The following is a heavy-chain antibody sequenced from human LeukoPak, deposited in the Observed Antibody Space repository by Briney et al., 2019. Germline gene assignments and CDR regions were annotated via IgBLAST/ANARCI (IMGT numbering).Heavy chain of an antibody. J-gene: IGHJ4*02. D-gene: IGHD4-17*01. Sequence: ASVNVSCKASGGTFSSYAISWVRQAPGQGLEWMGGIIPIFGTANYAQKFQGRVTITTDESTSTAYMELSRLRYEDTAVYYCAALHDYGDYGVVWGDPAFDYWGQGTLVAVS. CDR3: AALHDYGDYGVVWGDPAFDY. CDR1: GGTFSSYA. V-gene: IGHV1-69*05. CDR2: IIPIFGTA.